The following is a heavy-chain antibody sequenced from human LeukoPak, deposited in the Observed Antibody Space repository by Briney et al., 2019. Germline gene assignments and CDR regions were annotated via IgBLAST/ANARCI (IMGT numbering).Heavy chain of an antibody. D-gene: IGHD6-19*01. CDR3: ASAVAGTLFYNWFDP. Sequence: PSETLSLTCTVSGYSISSGYYWGWIRQPPGKGLEWIGSIYHSGSTYYNPSLKSRVTISVDTSKNQFSLKLSSVTAADTAVYYCASAVAGTLFYNWFDPWGRGTLVTVSS. CDR2: IYHSGST. J-gene: IGHJ5*02. V-gene: IGHV4-38-2*02. CDR1: GYSISSGYY.